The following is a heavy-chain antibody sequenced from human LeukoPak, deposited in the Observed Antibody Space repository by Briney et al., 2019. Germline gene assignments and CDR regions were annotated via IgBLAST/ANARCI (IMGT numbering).Heavy chain of an antibody. CDR2: INPKSGAT. D-gene: IGHD3-22*01. CDR1: GYTFITYH. Sequence: ASVKVSCKAPGYTFITYHIHWVRQAPGQGLEWMGWINPKSGATKNARKFQGRVTMTRDTSTTTAYMELRSLRPNDTAVYHCVSEKYYYDSPVPHPPGYWGQGTLVAVSS. J-gene: IGHJ4*02. V-gene: IGHV1-2*02. CDR3: VSEKYYYDSPVPHPPGY.